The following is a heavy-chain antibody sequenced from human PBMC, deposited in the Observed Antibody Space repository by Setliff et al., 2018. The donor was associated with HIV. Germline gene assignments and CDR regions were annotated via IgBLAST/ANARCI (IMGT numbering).Heavy chain of an antibody. CDR1: GYTFTSYG. V-gene: IGHV1-18*01. D-gene: IGHD6-13*01. J-gene: IGHJ3*02. CDR2: ISAYNGNT. CDR3: ARDPPLAAAGGPDAFDI. Sequence: ASVKVSCKASGYTFTSYGISWVRQAPGQGLEWMGWISAYNGNTNYAQKLQGRVTMTTDTSTSTAYMELRSLRSDDTAVYYCARDPPLAAAGGPDAFDIWCQGTMVTVSS.